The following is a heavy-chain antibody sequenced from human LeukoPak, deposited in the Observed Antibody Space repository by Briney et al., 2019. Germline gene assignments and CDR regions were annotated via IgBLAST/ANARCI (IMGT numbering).Heavy chain of an antibody. J-gene: IGHJ4*02. CDR2: ISSSSSYI. V-gene: IGHV3-21*01. CDR1: GFTFSSYS. D-gene: IGHD3-22*01. Sequence: RSGGSLRLSCAASGFTFSSYSMTWVRQAPGKGLEWVSSISSSSSYIYYADSVKGRFTISRDNAKNSLYPQMNSLRAEDTAVYYCASSGYPILDYWGQGTLVTVSS. CDR3: ASSGYPILDY.